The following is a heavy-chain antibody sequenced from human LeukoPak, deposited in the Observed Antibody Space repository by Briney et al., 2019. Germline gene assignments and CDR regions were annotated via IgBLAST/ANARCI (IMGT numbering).Heavy chain of an antibody. Sequence: GGSLRLSCAASGFTFSDYYMSWIRQAPGKGLEWVSYISSSGSTIYYADSVKGRFTISRDNAKNSLYLQMNSLRAEDTAVYYCAGAQTYGYYDSSGYAFDIWGQGTMVTVSS. D-gene: IGHD3-22*01. CDR3: AGAQTYGYYDSSGYAFDI. V-gene: IGHV3-11*04. CDR2: ISSSGSTI. J-gene: IGHJ3*02. CDR1: GFTFSDYY.